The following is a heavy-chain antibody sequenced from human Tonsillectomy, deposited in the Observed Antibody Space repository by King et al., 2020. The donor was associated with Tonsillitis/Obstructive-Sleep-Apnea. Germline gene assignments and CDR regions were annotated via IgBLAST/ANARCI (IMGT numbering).Heavy chain of an antibody. D-gene: IGHD3-22*01. CDR2: ISAYNGNT. CDR3: ARDSMSHYYDSSGYYPFDY. CDR1: GYTFTRYG. V-gene: IGHV1-18*01. J-gene: IGHJ4*02. Sequence: VQLVQSGAEVKKPGASVKVSCKASGYTFTRYGISWVRQAPGQGLEWMGWISAYNGNTNYAQRLQARVTMTTDTSTSTAYMDLRSLRSDDTAVYYCARDSMSHYYDSSGYYPFDYWGQGTLVTVSS.